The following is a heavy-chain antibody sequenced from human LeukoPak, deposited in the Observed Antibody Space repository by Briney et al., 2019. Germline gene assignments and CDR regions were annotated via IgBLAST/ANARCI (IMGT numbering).Heavy chain of an antibody. D-gene: IGHD2-21*02. CDR2: IYYSGST. Sequence: SETLSLTCTVSGGSISSGGYYWSWLRQHPGKGLEWIGYIYYSGSTYYNPSLKSRVTISVDTSKNQFSLKLSSVTAADTAVYYCARENGAYCGGDCYSGDAFDIWGQGTMVTVSS. J-gene: IGHJ3*02. CDR1: GGSISSGGYY. CDR3: ARENGAYCGGDCYSGDAFDI. V-gene: IGHV4-31*03.